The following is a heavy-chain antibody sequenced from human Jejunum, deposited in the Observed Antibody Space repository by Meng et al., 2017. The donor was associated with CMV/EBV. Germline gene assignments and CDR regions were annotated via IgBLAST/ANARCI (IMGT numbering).Heavy chain of an antibody. Sequence: FTFTLYTMHWVRQAPGKGLEWVAVISYDGSNTFYADSVKGRFTISRDNSKSMLYMQMNSLRAEDTAVYYCVRDRYSGHELTYSDYWGQGTRVTVSS. V-gene: IGHV3-30-3*01. CDR1: FTFTLYT. CDR3: VRDRYSGHELTYSDY. CDR2: ISYDGSNT. D-gene: IGHD5-12*01. J-gene: IGHJ4*02.